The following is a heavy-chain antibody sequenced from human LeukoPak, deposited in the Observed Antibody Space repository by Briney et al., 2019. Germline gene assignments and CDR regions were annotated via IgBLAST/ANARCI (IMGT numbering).Heavy chain of an antibody. D-gene: IGHD5-12*01. V-gene: IGHV1-2*02. Sequence: ASVTVSFKASGYTFTGYYMHWVRQAPGQGLEWMGWINPNSGGTNYAQKFQGRVTMTRDTSISTAYMELSRLRSDDTAVYYCARDRGGYDSFDYWGQGTLVTVSS. CDR2: INPNSGGT. CDR3: ARDRGGYDSFDY. J-gene: IGHJ4*02. CDR1: GYTFTGYY.